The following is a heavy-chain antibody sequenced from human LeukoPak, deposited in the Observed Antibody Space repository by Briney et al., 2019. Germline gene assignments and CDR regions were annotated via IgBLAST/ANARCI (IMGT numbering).Heavy chain of an antibody. V-gene: IGHV1-2*02. CDR1: GYTFTGYY. Sequence: GASVKVSCKASGYTFTGYYMHWVRQAPGQGLEWMGWINPNSGGTNYAQKFQGRVTMTRDTSISTAYMELSRLRSDDTAVYYCARMRATITMVRGVITRELDHWGQGTLVTVSS. D-gene: IGHD3-10*01. CDR3: ARMRATITMVRGVITRELDH. CDR2: INPNSGGT. J-gene: IGHJ5*02.